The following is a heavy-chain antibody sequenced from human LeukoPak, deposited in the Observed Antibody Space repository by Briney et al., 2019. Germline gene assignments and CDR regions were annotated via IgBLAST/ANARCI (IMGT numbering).Heavy chain of an antibody. D-gene: IGHD3-10*01. CDR2: IYYSGST. J-gene: IGHJ4*02. CDR1: GGSISSRSYY. V-gene: IGHV4-39*07. CDR3: ARLLWFGESNTPTYYFDY. Sequence: SETLSLTCTVSGGSISSRSYYWGWIRQPPGKGLEWIGSIYYSGSTYYNPSLKSRVTISVDTSKNQFSLKLSSVTAADTAVYYCARLLWFGESNTPTYYFDYWGQGTLVTVSS.